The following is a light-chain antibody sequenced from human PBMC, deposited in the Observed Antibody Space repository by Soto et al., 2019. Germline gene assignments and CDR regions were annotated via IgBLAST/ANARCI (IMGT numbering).Light chain of an antibody. CDR3: AAWDNSLKGVV. J-gene: IGLJ2*01. CDR2: LDD. V-gene: IGLV1-36*01. Sequence: QSVLTQPPSVSEAPRQRVTISCSGSSSNVGENAVNWFQQFPGKAPKLAIYLDDLLPSGVSDRFSGSKSGTSASLAISGLQSEDEADYYCAAWDNSLKGVVFGGGTKLTVL. CDR1: SSNVGENA.